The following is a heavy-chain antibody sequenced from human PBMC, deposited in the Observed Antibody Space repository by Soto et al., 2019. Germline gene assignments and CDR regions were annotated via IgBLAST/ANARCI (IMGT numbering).Heavy chain of an antibody. J-gene: IGHJ1*01. CDR1: GYTFTSYG. CDR3: ARALAVGVGPPSGYFQH. V-gene: IGHV1-18*01. CDR2: ISAYNGNT. Sequence: QVQLVQSGAEVKKPGASVKVSCKASGYTFTSYGISWVRQAPGQGLEWMGWISAYNGNTNYAQKLQGRVTMTTDTSXSXXCMELRSLRSDDTAVYYCARALAVGVGPPSGYFQHWGQGTLVTVSS. D-gene: IGHD3-3*01.